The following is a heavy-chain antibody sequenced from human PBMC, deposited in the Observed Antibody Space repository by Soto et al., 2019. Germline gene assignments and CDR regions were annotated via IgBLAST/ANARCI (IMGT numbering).Heavy chain of an antibody. V-gene: IGHV1-69*13. CDR1: GGTFSSYA. CDR3: ARDYPPYSSGWYWDAFDI. CDR2: IIPIFGTA. J-gene: IGHJ3*02. D-gene: IGHD6-19*01. Sequence: SVKVSCKASGGTFSSYAISWVRQAPGQGLEWMGGIIPIFGTANYAQKFQGRVTITADESTSTAYMELSSLRSEDTAVYYCARDYPPYSSGWYWDAFDIWGQGTMVTVSS.